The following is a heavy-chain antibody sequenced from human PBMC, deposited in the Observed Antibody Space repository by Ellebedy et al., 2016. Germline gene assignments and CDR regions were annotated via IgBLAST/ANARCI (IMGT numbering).Heavy chain of an antibody. D-gene: IGHD6-13*01. Sequence: GESLKISCKGSGYSFTSYWISWVRQMPGKGLEWMGRIDPSDSYTNYSPSFQGHVTISADKSISTAYLQWSSLKASDTAMYYCARHLHQRYSSSWYPPDYWGQGTLVTVSS. CDR3: ARHLHQRYSSSWYPPDY. V-gene: IGHV5-10-1*01. CDR1: GYSFTSYW. CDR2: IDPSDSYT. J-gene: IGHJ4*02.